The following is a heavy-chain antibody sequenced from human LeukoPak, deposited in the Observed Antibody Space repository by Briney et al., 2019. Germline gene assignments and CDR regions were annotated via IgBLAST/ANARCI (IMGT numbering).Heavy chain of an antibody. D-gene: IGHD2-15*01. CDR1: GGSISSGDYY. CDR3: ARDFRGGYNWFDP. Sequence: SETLSLTCTVSGGSISSGDYYWSWIRQPPGKGLKWIGYIYYGGSTYYNPSLKSRVTISVDTSKNQFSLKLSSVTAADTAVYYCARDFRGGYNWFDPWGQGTLVTVSS. J-gene: IGHJ5*02. V-gene: IGHV4-30-4*08. CDR2: IYYGGST.